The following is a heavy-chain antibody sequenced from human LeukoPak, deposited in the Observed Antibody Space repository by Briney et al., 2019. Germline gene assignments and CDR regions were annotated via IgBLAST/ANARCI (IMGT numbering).Heavy chain of an antibody. CDR2: ISYDGSNK. J-gene: IGHJ4*02. V-gene: IGHV3-30-3*01. CDR1: GYTFTSYA. CDR3: ARDGLCSSTSCYRFLNY. D-gene: IGHD2-2*01. Sequence: SCKASGYTFTSYAMHWVRQAPGKGLEWVAVISYDGSNKYYADSVKGRFTISRDNSKNTLYLQMNSLRAEDTAVYYCARDGLCSSTSCYRFLNYWGQGTLVTVSS.